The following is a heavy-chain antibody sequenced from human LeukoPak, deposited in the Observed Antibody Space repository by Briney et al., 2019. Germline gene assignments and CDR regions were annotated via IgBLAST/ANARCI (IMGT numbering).Heavy chain of an antibody. V-gene: IGHV3-23*01. CDR2: ISGLGGST. J-gene: IGHJ4*02. CDR3: ARDVEARISAAGTFDY. CDR1: GFTFSSYA. D-gene: IGHD6-13*01. Sequence: GGSLRLSCAASGFTFSSYAMSWVRQAPGKGLEWVSVISGLGGSTCYADSVKGRFAISRDNSKNTLWLQMNSLRADDTAIYYCARDVEARISAAGTFDYWGQGSLVTVSS.